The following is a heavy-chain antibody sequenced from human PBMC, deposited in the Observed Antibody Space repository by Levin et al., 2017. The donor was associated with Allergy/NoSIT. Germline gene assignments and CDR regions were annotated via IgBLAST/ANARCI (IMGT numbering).Heavy chain of an antibody. CDR2: IIPIFGTA. CDR3: ARDGEYYDSSGYHPYYYYGMDV. V-gene: IGHV1-69*13. D-gene: IGHD3-22*01. CDR1: GGTFSSYA. J-gene: IGHJ6*02. Sequence: SVKVSCKASGGTFSSYAISWVRQAPGQGLEWMGGIIPIFGTANYAQKFQGRVTITADESTSTAYMELSSLRSEDTAVYYCARDGEYYDSSGYHPYYYYGMDVWGQGTTVTVSS.